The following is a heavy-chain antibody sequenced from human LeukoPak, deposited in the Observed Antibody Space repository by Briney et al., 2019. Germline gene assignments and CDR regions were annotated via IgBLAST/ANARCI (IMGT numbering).Heavy chain of an antibody. J-gene: IGHJ4*02. V-gene: IGHV3-23*01. D-gene: IGHD3-3*01. CDR1: GLTFSSYA. Sequence: GGSLRLSCAASGLTFSSYAMSWVCQAPGRGLEWGSAISGSRGHTYYADSVRGRFTISRDNSKNTLYLQMNSLRAEDTAVYYCAKVGFSEVEWLLYSDHWGQGTLVTVSS. CDR2: ISGSRGHT. CDR3: AKVGFSEVEWLLYSDH.